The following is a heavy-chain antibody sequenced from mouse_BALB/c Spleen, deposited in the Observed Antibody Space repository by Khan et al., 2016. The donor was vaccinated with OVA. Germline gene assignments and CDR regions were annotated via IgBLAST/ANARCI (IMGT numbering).Heavy chain of an antibody. V-gene: IGHV1-77*01. CDR3: ARRDDGSSYPGFVY. CDR2: IYPGSGSI. J-gene: IGHJ3*01. D-gene: IGHD1-1*01. Sequence: QVRLQQSGPELVKPGVSVKMSCKASGYSFTDYIISWVKQRTGQGLQWIGEIYPGSGSIYSNEEFKGKATLTADKSSNTAYMQLSSLTSEDSAVYFCARRDDGSSYPGFVYWGQGTLVTVSA. CDR1: GYSFTDYI.